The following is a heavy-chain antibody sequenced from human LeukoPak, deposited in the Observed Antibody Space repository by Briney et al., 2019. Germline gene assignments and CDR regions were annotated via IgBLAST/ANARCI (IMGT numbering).Heavy chain of an antibody. CDR1: GGSISSYY. CDR2: IYYSGST. CDR3: ARDGKDYGVPTYAFDI. D-gene: IGHD4-17*01. J-gene: IGHJ3*02. V-gene: IGHV4-59*12. Sequence: SETLSLTCTVSGGSISSYYWSWIRQPPGKGLEWIGYIYYSGSTNYNPSLKSRVTISVDTSKNQFSLKLSSVTAADTAVYYCARDGKDYGVPTYAFDIWGQGTMVTVSS.